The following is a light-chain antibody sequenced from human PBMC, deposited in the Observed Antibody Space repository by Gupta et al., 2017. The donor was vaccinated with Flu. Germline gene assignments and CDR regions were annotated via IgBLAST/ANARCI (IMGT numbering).Light chain of an antibody. V-gene: IGLV1-47*01. CDR2: RND. CDR1: TSNIGRNV. CDR3: AAWDDRLSAWV. Sequence: QSVLHQQPSASGTPGHRVTISCYGTTSNIGRNVVFWYQHLPGTAPKLLIYRNDHRPSGVPDRFSGSKSGTSASLAISGLRSEDEADYYCAAWDDRLSAWVFGGGTKLTVL. J-gene: IGLJ3*02.